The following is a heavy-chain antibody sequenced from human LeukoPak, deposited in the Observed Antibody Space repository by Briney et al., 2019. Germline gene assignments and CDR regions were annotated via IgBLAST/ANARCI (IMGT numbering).Heavy chain of an antibody. CDR3: ARAPVWTGYYYYMDV. CDR2: ISAYNGNT. V-gene: IGHV1-18*01. Sequence: ASVKVSCKASGYTFTSYGISWVRQAPGQGLEWMGWISAYNGNTNYAQKLQGRVTMTTDTSTSTAYMELSSLRSEDTAVYYCARAPVWTGYYYYMDVWGKGTTVTVSS. D-gene: IGHD3/OR15-3a*01. CDR1: GYTFTSYG. J-gene: IGHJ6*03.